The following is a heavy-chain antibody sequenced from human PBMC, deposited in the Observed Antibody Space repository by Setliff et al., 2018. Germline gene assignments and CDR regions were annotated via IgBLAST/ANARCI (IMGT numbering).Heavy chain of an antibody. D-gene: IGHD6-19*01. J-gene: IGHJ6*03. CDR2: AFSGGST. Sequence: PSETLSLTCTVSGGSISTTDYYWGWIRRPPGKGLEWIGSAFSGGSTYYSPSLKSRLTISVDTSKNQFSLTPRSMTAADTAIYFCSRHTAVAGVNPSYYYYYYMDVWGKGTTVTVSS. CDR1: GGSISTTDYY. CDR3: SRHTAVAGVNPSYYYYYYMDV. V-gene: IGHV4-39*01.